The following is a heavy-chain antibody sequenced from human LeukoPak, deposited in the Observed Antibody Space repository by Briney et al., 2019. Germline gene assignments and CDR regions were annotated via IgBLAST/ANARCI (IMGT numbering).Heavy chain of an antibody. CDR2: ISSSSSYI. D-gene: IGHD7-27*01. Sequence: GGSLRLSCAASGFTFSSYAMSWVRQAPGKGLEWVSSISSSSSYIYYADSVKGRFTISRDNAKNSLYLQMNSLRAEDTAVYYCARDLGQYYYYYMDVWGKGTTVTVSS. J-gene: IGHJ6*03. V-gene: IGHV3-21*01. CDR1: GFTFSSYA. CDR3: ARDLGQYYYYYMDV.